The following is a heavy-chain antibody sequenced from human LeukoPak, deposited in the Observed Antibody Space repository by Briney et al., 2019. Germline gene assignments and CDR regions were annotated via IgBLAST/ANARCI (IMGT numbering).Heavy chain of an antibody. CDR3: ARRSNSYYTFDY. CDR2: SRDKAKSYST. J-gene: IGHJ4*02. Sequence: PGGSLRLSCAASGFTFSDHYMDWARQAPGKGLEWLARSRDKAKSYSTEHAASVKGRFTISRDNSKNSLYLQMNSLKTEDTVVYYCARRSNSYYTFDYWGQGTLVTVSS. D-gene: IGHD1-26*01. CDR1: GFTFSDHY. V-gene: IGHV3-72*01.